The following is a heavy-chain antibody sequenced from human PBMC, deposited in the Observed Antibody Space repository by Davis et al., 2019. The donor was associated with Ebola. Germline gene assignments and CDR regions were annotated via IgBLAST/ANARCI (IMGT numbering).Heavy chain of an antibody. V-gene: IGHV3-30*18. J-gene: IGHJ4*02. D-gene: IGHD2-15*01. CDR2: ISYDGSNK. CDR1: GFTFSSFW. Sequence: GESLKISCAASGFTFSSFWMSWVRQAPGKGLEWVAVISYDGSNKYYADSVKGRFTISRDNSKNTLYLQMNSLRAEDTAVYYCAKSGDIVVVVAAPIDYWGQGTLVTVSS. CDR3: AKSGDIVVVVAAPIDY.